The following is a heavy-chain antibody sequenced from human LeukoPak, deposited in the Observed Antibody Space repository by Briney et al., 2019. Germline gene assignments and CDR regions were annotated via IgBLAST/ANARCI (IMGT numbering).Heavy chain of an antibody. D-gene: IGHD3-10*01. V-gene: IGHV3-30-3*01. CDR1: GFTFSSYA. CDR2: ISYDGSNK. CDR3: AKDRGSEEFDY. J-gene: IGHJ4*02. Sequence: GRSLRLSCAASGFTFSSYAMHWVRQAPGKGLEWVAVISYDGSNKYYADSVKGRFTISRDNSKNTLYLQMNSLRAEDTAVYYCAKDRGSEEFDYWGQGTLVTVSS.